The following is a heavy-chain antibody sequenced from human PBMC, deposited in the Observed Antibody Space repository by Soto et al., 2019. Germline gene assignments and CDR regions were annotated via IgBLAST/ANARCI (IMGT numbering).Heavy chain of an antibody. CDR3: ARMAGPWYFDL. CDR1: GGSFSGFY. V-gene: IGHV4-34*01. J-gene: IGHJ2*01. Sequence: SETLSLTCAVHGGSFSGFYWTWIRQPPGKGLEWIGEINYSGSSNYNPPLKSRVTTSLDTSRNQFSLSLNSVTAADTAVYYCARMAGPWYFDLWGRGTLVTVSS. CDR2: INYSGSS.